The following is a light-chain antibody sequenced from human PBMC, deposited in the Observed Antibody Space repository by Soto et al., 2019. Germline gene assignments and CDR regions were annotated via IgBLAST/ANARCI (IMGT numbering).Light chain of an antibody. CDR2: AAS. J-gene: IGKJ3*01. CDR3: QQYYSYPFT. Sequence: AIRMTQSPSSFSASTGDRVTITCRASQGISSYLAWYQQKPGKAPKLLIYAASTLQSGVPSRFSWSGSWTDFTLTISCLQSEDFATYYCQQYYSYPFTFGPGTKVDIK. CDR1: QGISSY. V-gene: IGKV1-8*01.